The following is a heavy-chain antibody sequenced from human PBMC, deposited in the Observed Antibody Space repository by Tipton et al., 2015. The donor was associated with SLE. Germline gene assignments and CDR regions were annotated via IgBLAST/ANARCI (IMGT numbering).Heavy chain of an antibody. CDR2: IFHSENT. CDR3: ARVTRGGDGFYFYAMDV. J-gene: IGHJ6*02. V-gene: IGHV4-30-2*01. D-gene: IGHD2-21*02. CDR1: GGSISSGDYT. Sequence: TLSLTCAVSGGSISSGDYTWSWIRRPPGKGLEWIGYIFHSENTFYSPSLKSRVTISIDRSKNQFSLKLSSVTAADTAVYYCARVTRGGDGFYFYAMDVWGQGTTVTVSS.